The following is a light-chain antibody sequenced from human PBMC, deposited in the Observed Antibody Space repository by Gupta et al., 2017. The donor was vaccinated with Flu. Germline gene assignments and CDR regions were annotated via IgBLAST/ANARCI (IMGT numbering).Light chain of an antibody. Sequence: QSALTQPPSASGSPGQSVTISCTGTNTDVGRSNYVSWYQQHQGKAPRLVIYEVNERPSGVPDRFSGSKSGNTASLTVSGLQPEDEADYYCSSNANNNLYVFGTGTKVTVL. J-gene: IGLJ1*01. CDR1: NTDVGRSNY. V-gene: IGLV2-8*01. CDR3: SSNANNNLYV. CDR2: EVN.